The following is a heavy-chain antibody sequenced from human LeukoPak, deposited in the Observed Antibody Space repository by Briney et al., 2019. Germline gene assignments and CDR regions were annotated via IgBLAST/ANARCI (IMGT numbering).Heavy chain of an antibody. V-gene: IGHV3-30*03. Sequence: GGSLRLSCAASGFTFSSYGMHWVRQAPGKGLEWVAVISYDGSNKYYADSVKGRFTISRDNSKNTLYLQMNSLRAEDTAVYYCARDREATIDYWGQGTLVTVSS. D-gene: IGHD5-24*01. CDR1: GFTFSSYG. CDR3: ARDREATIDY. CDR2: ISYDGSNK. J-gene: IGHJ4*02.